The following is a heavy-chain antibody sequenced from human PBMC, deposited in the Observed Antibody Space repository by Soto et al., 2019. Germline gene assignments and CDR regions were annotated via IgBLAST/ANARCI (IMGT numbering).Heavy chain of an antibody. D-gene: IGHD2-8*02. J-gene: IGHJ3*02. V-gene: IGHV3-23*01. CDR2: ILVADST. Sequence: EVQMLESGGGLVQPGGSLRLSCAASGFICSSYVMSWVRQAPGKGLEWVSTILVADSTHYEDSVKGRFTISRDRSKNTVYLQMNSLTAGDTAVYYCAKATATGGGAFDICGQGTMVTVSS. CDR3: AKATATGGGAFDI. CDR1: GFICSSYV.